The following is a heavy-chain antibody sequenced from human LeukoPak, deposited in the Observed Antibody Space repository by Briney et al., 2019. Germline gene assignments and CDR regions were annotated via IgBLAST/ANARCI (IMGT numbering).Heavy chain of an antibody. D-gene: IGHD1-26*01. Sequence: SETLSLTCSVSGASITSSYWSWIRQPPGKGLEWIGYIYYSGRTDYNPSLKSRVTMSLDTSKNHFFLKVSSVTAADTAVYYCARNSDTWYFDLWGRGTLVTVSS. CDR3: ARNSDTWYFDL. CDR2: IYYSGRT. J-gene: IGHJ2*01. CDR1: GASITSSY. V-gene: IGHV4-59*01.